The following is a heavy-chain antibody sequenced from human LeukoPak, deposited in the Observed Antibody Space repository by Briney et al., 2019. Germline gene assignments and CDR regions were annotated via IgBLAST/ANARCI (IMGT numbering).Heavy chain of an antibody. J-gene: IGHJ4*02. CDR2: IYSGGST. V-gene: IGHV3-53*01. CDR1: GFTVSSNY. D-gene: IGHD1-26*01. Sequence: GGSLRLSCAASGFTVSSNYMSWVRQAPGKGLEWVSVIYSGGSTYYADSVKGRFTISRDNSKNTLYLQMNSLRAEDTAIYYCAKRGAEVGTTVAPGDYWGQGTLVTVSS. CDR3: AKRGAEVGTTVAPGDY.